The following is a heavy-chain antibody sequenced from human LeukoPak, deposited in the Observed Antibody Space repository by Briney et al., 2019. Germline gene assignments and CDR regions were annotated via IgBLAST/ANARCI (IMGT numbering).Heavy chain of an antibody. CDR1: GFTITGKY. Sequence: PGGSLRLSCAASGFTITGKYMTWVRQAPGKGLDWVSLIYSGGSTYYADSVKGRFTISRDNSKNTLYLQMNSLRAEDTAVYYCARAAPTLYYYDSSGYHFDYWGQGTLVTVSS. CDR2: IYSGGST. D-gene: IGHD3-22*01. V-gene: IGHV3-53*01. CDR3: ARAAPTLYYYDSSGYHFDY. J-gene: IGHJ4*02.